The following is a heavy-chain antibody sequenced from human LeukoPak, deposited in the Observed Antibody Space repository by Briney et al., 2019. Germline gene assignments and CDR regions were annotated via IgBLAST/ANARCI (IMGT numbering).Heavy chain of an antibody. D-gene: IGHD6-25*01. CDR1: GGSISSSSYY. J-gene: IGHJ6*03. Sequence: TSETLSLTCTVSGGSISSSSYYWGWVRQPPGKGLEWIGSIHYSGSSYYNPSLKSRVTISVDRSKNQFSLKLSSVTAADTAVYYCARDRLGPNYYYMDVWGKGTTVTVSS. V-gene: IGHV4-39*07. CDR3: ARDRLGPNYYYMDV. CDR2: IHYSGSS.